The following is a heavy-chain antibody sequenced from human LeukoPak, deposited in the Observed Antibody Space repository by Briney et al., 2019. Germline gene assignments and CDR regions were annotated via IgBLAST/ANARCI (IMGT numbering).Heavy chain of an antibody. Sequence: SETLSLTCAVYGGSFSGYYWSWIRQPPGKGLEWIGEINHSGSTNYNPSLKSRVTISVDTSKDQFSLKLSSVTAADTAVYYCAGGTDYDFWSGYYTIGAFDIWGQGTMVTVSS. J-gene: IGHJ3*02. V-gene: IGHV4-34*01. CDR3: AGGTDYDFWSGYYTIGAFDI. D-gene: IGHD3-3*01. CDR2: INHSGST. CDR1: GGSFSGYY.